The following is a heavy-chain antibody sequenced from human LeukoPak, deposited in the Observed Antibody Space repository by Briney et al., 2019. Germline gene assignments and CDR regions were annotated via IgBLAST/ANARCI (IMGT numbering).Heavy chain of an antibody. Sequence: GRSLRLSCAASGFTFSSYAMHWVRQAPGKGLEWVAVISYDGSNKYYADSVKGRFTISRDNSKNTLYLQMNSLRAEDTAVYYCAKGGYYYDSSGEGLTFFDYWGQGTLVTVSS. CDR1: GFTFSSYA. V-gene: IGHV3-30-3*01. J-gene: IGHJ4*02. CDR2: ISYDGSNK. CDR3: AKGGYYYDSSGEGLTFFDY. D-gene: IGHD3-22*01.